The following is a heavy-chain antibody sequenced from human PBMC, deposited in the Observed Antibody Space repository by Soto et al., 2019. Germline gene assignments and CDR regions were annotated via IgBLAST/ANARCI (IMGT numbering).Heavy chain of an antibody. Sequence: GESLKISCAASGFTFSDVWMSWVRQAPGKGLEWVGRIQSKTDGGTTDYAAPVKGRFTISRDDSENTLYLQLNSLKTEDTAVYYCTTDRPHYYDSSGFPTPFDYWGLGTLVTVSS. CDR3: TTDRPHYYDSSGFPTPFDY. V-gene: IGHV3-15*01. CDR2: IQSKTDGGTT. J-gene: IGHJ4*02. CDR1: GFTFSDVW. D-gene: IGHD3-22*01.